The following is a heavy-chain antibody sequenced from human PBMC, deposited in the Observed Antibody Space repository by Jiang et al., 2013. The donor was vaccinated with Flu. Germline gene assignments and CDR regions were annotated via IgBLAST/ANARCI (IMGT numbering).Heavy chain of an antibody. CDR3: ARGTGYCSGGSCYPLGDY. D-gene: IGHD2-15*01. CDR1: GYTFTSYY. Sequence: SGAEVKKPGASVKVSCKASGYTFTSYYMHWVRQAPGQGLEWMGIINPGGGSTSYAQKFRGRVTMTRDTSTSTVYMELSSLRSEDTAVYYCARGTGYCSGGSCYPLGDYWGQGTLVTVSS. J-gene: IGHJ4*02. CDR2: INPGGGST. V-gene: IGHV1-46*01.